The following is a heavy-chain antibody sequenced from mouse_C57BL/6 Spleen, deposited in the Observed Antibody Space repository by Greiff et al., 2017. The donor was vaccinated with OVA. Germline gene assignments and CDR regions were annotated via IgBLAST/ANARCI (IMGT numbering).Heavy chain of an antibody. V-gene: IGHV1-52*01. CDR2: IDPSDSET. D-gene: IGHD4-1*02. CDR3: ASQVGRGYAMDY. CDR1: GYTFTSYW. Sequence: QVQLQQPGAELVRPGSSVKLSCKASGYTFTSYWMHWVKQRPIQGLEWIGNIDPSDSETHYNQKFKDKATLTVDKSSSTAYMQLSSLTSEDSAVYYCASQVGRGYAMDYWGQGTSVTVSS. J-gene: IGHJ4*01.